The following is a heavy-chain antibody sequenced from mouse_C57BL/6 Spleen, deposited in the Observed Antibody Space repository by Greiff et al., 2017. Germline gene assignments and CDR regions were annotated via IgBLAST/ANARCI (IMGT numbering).Heavy chain of an antibody. Sequence: VQLQQSGAELVRPGASVKLSCKASGYTFTDYYINCVKQRPGQGLEWIARIYPGSGNTYYNEKFKGKATLTAEKSSSTAYMQLSSLTSEDSAVYFCARSDYYGSSYEDYFDYWGQGTTLTVSS. V-gene: IGHV1-76*01. CDR2: IYPGSGNT. CDR3: ARSDYYGSSYEDYFDY. J-gene: IGHJ2*01. D-gene: IGHD1-1*01. CDR1: GYTFTDYY.